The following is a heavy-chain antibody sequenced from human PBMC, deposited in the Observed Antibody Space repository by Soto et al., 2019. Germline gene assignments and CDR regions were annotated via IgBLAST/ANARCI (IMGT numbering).Heavy chain of an antibody. CDR3: ASRERVDAFDV. V-gene: IGHV1-69*13. J-gene: IGHJ3*01. CDR2: IIPILGSA. Sequence: GASVKVSCKASGGTIISHAISWVRQAPGQGLEWMGGIIPILGSANYAQKFQDRLTIIADASTSTTYMELSSLRSDDAAVYYCASRERVDAFDVWGQGTLVTVSS. CDR1: GGTIISHA. D-gene: IGHD1-26*01.